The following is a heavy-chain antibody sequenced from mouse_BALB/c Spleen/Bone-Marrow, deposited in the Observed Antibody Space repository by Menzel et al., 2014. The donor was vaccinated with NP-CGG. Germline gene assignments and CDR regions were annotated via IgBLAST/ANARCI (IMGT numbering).Heavy chain of an antibody. V-gene: IGHV1-82*01. CDR3: ARSDGYRAMDY. D-gene: IGHD2-3*01. CDR2: IFPGDGDT. Sequence: QVQLQRPGPELVKPGASVKISCKASGYAFSNSWMNWVKQRPGQGLEWIGRIFPGDGDTYYNGKFKGKATLTADKSSSTAYMQLSSLTSVDSAVYFCARSDGYRAMDYWGQGTSVTVSS. J-gene: IGHJ4*01. CDR1: GYAFSNSW.